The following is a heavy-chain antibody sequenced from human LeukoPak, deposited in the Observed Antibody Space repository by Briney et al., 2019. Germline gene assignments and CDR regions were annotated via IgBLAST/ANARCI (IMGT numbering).Heavy chain of an antibody. CDR3: TRGELTGRYCSSTCCYDY. D-gene: IGHD2-2*01. CDR1: GFTFSSYA. CDR2: IRSKAYGGTT. Sequence: GASLRLSCAASGFTFSSYAMSWVRQAPGKGLEWVGFIRSKAYGGTTEYAASVKGRFTISRDDSKSIAYLQMNSLKTEDTAVYYCTRGELTGRYCSSTCCYDYWGQGTLVTVSS. J-gene: IGHJ4*02. V-gene: IGHV3-49*02.